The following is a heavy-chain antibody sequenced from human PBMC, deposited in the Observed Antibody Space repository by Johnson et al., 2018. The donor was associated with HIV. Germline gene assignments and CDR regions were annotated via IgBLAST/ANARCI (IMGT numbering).Heavy chain of an antibody. J-gene: IGHJ3*02. Sequence: VQLVESGGGVVRPGGSQTLSCEGSGISFDDYDMRWVHQTPGKGLEWVSGITWNGGSTGYADSVKGRVTISSDNAKNSLYLQLNSLRAEDTALYYCARGRKTVTTVRPSAFDIWGQGTMVTVSS. D-gene: IGHD4-17*01. V-gene: IGHV3-20*04. CDR3: ARGRKTVTTVRPSAFDI. CDR2: ITWNGGST. CDR1: GISFDDYD.